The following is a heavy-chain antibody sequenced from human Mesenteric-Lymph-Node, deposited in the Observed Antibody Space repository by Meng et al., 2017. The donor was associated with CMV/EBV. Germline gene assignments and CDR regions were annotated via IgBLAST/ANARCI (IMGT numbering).Heavy chain of an antibody. CDR3: APSSDNKGNWFDP. D-gene: IGHD6-6*01. Sequence: AVYGGSFSGYYWSWSRQPPGKGLEWIGEINHSGSTNYNPSLKSRVTISLDTSKNQFSLKLTSVTAADTAVYYCAPSSDNKGNWFDPWGQGTLVTVSS. CDR1: GGSFSGYY. J-gene: IGHJ5*02. CDR2: INHSGST. V-gene: IGHV4-34*01.